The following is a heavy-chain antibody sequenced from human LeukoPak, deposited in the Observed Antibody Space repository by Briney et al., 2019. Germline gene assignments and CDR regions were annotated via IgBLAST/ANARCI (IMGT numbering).Heavy chain of an antibody. Sequence: SQTLSLTCTVSGGSISSGSYYWSWIRQPAGKGLEWIGRIYTSGSTNYNPSLKSRDTISVDTSKNQFSLKLSSVTAADTAVYYCARERYMITLGGVIENWFDPWGQGTLVTVSS. V-gene: IGHV4-61*02. CDR1: GGSISSGSYY. D-gene: IGHD3-16*02. J-gene: IGHJ5*02. CDR2: IYTSGST. CDR3: ARERYMITLGGVIENWFDP.